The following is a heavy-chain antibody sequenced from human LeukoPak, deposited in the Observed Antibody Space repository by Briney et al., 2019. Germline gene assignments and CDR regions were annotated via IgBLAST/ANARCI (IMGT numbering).Heavy chain of an antibody. J-gene: IGHJ5*02. V-gene: IGHV4-59*01. Sequence: SETLSLTCTVSGGSISSYYWSWIRQPPGKGLEWIGYIYYSGSTNYNPSLKSRVTISVDTSKNQFSLKLSSVTAADTAVYYCARATYYDFWSGYRGWFDPWGQGTLVTVSS. CDR2: IYYSGST. CDR1: GGSISSYY. CDR3: ARATYYDFWSGYRGWFDP. D-gene: IGHD3-3*01.